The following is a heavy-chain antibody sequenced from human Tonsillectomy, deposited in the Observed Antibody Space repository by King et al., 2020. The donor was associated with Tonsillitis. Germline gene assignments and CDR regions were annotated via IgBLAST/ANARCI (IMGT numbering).Heavy chain of an antibody. Sequence: DVQLVESGGGLVQPGGSLRLSCAASGFTFSSYAMSWVRQAPGKGLEWVSAISGSGGSTYYADSVKGRFAISRDNSKNTLYLQMNSLRAEDTAVYYCASRSRDYYDSSGSLENWGQGTLVTVSS. CDR1: GFTFSSYA. D-gene: IGHD3-22*01. CDR3: ASRSRDYYDSSGSLEN. CDR2: ISGSGGST. J-gene: IGHJ4*02. V-gene: IGHV3-23*04.